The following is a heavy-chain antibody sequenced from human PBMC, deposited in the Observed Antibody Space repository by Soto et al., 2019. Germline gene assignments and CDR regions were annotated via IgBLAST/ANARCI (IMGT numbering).Heavy chain of an antibody. V-gene: IGHV1-2*02. CDR3: ARGYYSSSGRVCDY. J-gene: IGHJ4*02. CDR2: MNPNSGGT. D-gene: IGHD6-13*01. CDR1: GYTFSGYF. Sequence: QVQLVQSGADVKKPGASVKVSCKTSGYTFSGYFMHWLRQAPGQGLEWMGWMNPNSGGTDYAQNFQGRVSMTWDTSISTAYMQLSRLRSDDTAIYYCARGYYSSSGRVCDYWGQGTLVNVSS.